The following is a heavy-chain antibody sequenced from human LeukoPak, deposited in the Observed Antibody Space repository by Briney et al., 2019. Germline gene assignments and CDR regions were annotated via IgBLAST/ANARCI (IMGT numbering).Heavy chain of an antibody. Sequence: GGSLRLSCAASGFTFSSYGMHWVRQAPGKGLEWVAVISDDGSNKYYADSVKGRFTISRDNSKNTLYLQMSSLRAEDTAVYYCARGPDIVVVPANYGMDVWAKGPRSPSP. J-gene: IGHJ6*02. CDR2: ISDDGSNK. CDR3: ARGPDIVVVPANYGMDV. V-gene: IGHV3-30*03. CDR1: GFTFSSYG. D-gene: IGHD2-2*01.